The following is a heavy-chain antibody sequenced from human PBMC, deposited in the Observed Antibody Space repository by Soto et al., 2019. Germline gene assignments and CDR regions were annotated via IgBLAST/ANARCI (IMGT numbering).Heavy chain of an antibody. CDR3: ARDRDGYGGNSPCHNYYYGMDV. Sequence: QVQLVQSGAEVKKPGSSVKVSCKASGGTFSSYAISWVRQAPGQGLEWMGGIIPIFGTANYAQKFQGRVTITWDESTSTADMELSSLRSEDTAVYSCARDRDGYGGNSPCHNYYYGMDVWGKGTTVTVSS. CDR1: GGTFSSYA. V-gene: IGHV1-69*05. CDR2: IIPIFGTA. D-gene: IGHD4-17*01. J-gene: IGHJ6*04.